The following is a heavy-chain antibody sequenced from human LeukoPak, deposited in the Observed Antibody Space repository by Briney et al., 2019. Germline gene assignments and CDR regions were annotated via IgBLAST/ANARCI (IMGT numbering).Heavy chain of an antibody. CDR2: IIPIFGTA. CDR1: GGTFSSYA. J-gene: IGHJ4*02. CDR3: TTVSGYENLAAFNC. V-gene: IGHV1-69*05. Sequence: SVKVSCKASGGTFSSYAISWVRQAPGQGLEWMGGIIPIFGTANYAQKFQGRVTITTDESTSTAYMELSSLRSEDTAVYYCTTVSGYENLAAFNCWGQGILVTVSS. D-gene: IGHD5-12*01.